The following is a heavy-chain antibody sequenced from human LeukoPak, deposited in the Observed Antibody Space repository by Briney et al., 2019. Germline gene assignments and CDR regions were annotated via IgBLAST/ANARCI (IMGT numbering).Heavy chain of an antibody. V-gene: IGHV3-23*01. D-gene: IGHD1-26*01. Sequence: GGSLRLSCVASGFTFSTYAMSWVRQAPGKGLEWVSAISGSGGSTYYADSVKGRFTISRDNSKNTLYLQMNSLRAEDTAVYYCAKTSFRLLRGGYFDYWGQGTLVTVSS. CDR3: AKTSFRLLRGGYFDY. J-gene: IGHJ4*02. CDR1: GFTFSTYA. CDR2: ISGSGGST.